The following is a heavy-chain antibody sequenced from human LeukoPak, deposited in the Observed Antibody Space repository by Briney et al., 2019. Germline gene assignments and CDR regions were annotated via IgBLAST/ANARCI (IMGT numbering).Heavy chain of an antibody. CDR1: GFPFKGYW. Sequence: GGSLRLSCVASGFPFKGYWMTWVRQSPGKGLEWVSSISSSSSYIYYADSVKGRFTISRDNAKNSLYLQMNSLRAEDTAVYYCAREEAAAKDYWGQGTLVTVSS. J-gene: IGHJ4*02. D-gene: IGHD6-13*01. V-gene: IGHV3-21*01. CDR3: AREEAAAKDY. CDR2: ISSSSSYI.